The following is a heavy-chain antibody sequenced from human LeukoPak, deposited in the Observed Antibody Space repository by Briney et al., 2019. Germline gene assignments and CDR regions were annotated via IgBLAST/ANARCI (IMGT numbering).Heavy chain of an antibody. CDR3: ARGTGTRVAPYYFDH. J-gene: IGHJ4*02. CDR1: GFAFSSFA. Sequence: GGSLRLSCAAPGFAFSSFAMHWVRQAPGKGLEWVAVISYDGNNKYYADSVKGRFTISRDNSKNTLYLQMNSLRTEDTTMYYCARGTGTRVAPYYFDHWGQGTLVTVSS. CDR2: ISYDGNNK. V-gene: IGHV3-30-3*01. D-gene: IGHD1-1*01.